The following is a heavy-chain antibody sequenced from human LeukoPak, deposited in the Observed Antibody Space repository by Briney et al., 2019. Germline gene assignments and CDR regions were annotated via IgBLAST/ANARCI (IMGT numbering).Heavy chain of an antibody. J-gene: IGHJ4*02. CDR1: GFTVSSNY. D-gene: IGHD3-3*01. CDR2: IYRGGST. V-gene: IGHV3-53*01. Sequence: GGSLRLSCAASGFTVSSNYMSWVRQAPGKGLECVSVIYRGGSTYYADFVKGRFTISRDKSKNTLYLEMNSLRAEDTAVYYCARGSIYDFWSGYPSFDYWGQGTLVTVSS. CDR3: ARGSIYDFWSGYPSFDY.